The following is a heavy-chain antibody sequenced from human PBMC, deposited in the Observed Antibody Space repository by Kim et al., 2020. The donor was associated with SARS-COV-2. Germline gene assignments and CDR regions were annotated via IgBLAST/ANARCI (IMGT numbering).Heavy chain of an antibody. CDR1: GFTVSDFY. J-gene: IGHJ4*02. CDR2: IYYDGNT. Sequence: GGSLRLSCAASGFTVSDFYMTWVRQAPGKGLEWVSVIYYDGNTDYADSVKGRFTISRDNTKNTLYLQMNSLRADDTAAYYCSRDHLDGYNIWGQGTRVTVSS. CDR3: SRDHLDGYNI. V-gene: IGHV3-53*01. D-gene: IGHD5-12*01.